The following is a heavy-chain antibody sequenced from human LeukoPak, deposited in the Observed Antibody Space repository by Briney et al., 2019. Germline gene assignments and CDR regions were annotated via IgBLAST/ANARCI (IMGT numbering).Heavy chain of an antibody. V-gene: IGHV4-59*08. CDR1: GGSISSYY. CDR3: ATRYSSSSDY. D-gene: IGHD6-6*01. CDR2: IYYSGST. Sequence: SETLSLTCTVSGGSISSYYWSWIRQPPGKGLEWIGYIYYSGSTNYNPSLKSRVTISVDTSKNQFSLKLSSVTAADTAVYYCATRYSSSSDYWGQGTLVTVSS. J-gene: IGHJ4*02.